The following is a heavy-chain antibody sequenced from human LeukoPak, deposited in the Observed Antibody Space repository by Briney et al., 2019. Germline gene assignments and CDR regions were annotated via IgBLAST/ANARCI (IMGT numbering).Heavy chain of an antibody. V-gene: IGHV3-23*01. CDR2: ISGDGDSA. CDR3: AKDRGYSYGLSEIYYFDY. J-gene: IGHJ4*02. D-gene: IGHD5-18*01. CDR1: GFTFSSYD. Sequence: GGSLRLSCAASGFTFSSYDMSWVRQAPGKGLEWVSGISGDGDSAYYADSVKGRFTVSRDISKNTLYLQVNSLRAEDTAVYYCAKDRGYSYGLSEIYYFDYWGQGTPVTVSS.